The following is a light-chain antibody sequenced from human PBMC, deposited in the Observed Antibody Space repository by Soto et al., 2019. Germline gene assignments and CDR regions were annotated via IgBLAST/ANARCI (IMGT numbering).Light chain of an antibody. J-gene: IGLJ2*01. CDR1: GGSIASNH. CDR2: KDN. V-gene: IGLV6-57*04. CDR3: QSYDDNNVL. Sequence: NFMQTQPHSVSESPGKTVTISCTRSGGSIASNHVQWYQQRPGSAPTTVIYKDNQRPSGVPDRFSGSIDSSSNSASLTISGLKTEDEADYYCQSYDDNNVLFGGRTKLTVL.